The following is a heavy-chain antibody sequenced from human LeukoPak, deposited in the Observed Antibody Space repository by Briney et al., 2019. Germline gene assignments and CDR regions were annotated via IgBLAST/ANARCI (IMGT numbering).Heavy chain of an antibody. CDR2: ISSSSSHI. J-gene: IGHJ4*02. CDR3: ARAFSSGWHFDY. D-gene: IGHD6-19*01. CDR1: GFTFSSYS. Sequence: PGGSLRLSCAASGFTFSSYSMNWVRQAPGKGLEWVSSISSSSSHIYYADSVKGRFTISRDNAKNSLYLQMNSLRAEDTAVYYCARAFSSGWHFDYWGQGTLVTVSS. V-gene: IGHV3-21*01.